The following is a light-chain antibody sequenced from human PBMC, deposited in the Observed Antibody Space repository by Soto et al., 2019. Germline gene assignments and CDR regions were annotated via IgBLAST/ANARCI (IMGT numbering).Light chain of an antibody. CDR2: GAS. V-gene: IGKV3-20*01. CDR1: QSVTSNS. Sequence: IVLTQSPATLSLSPGERGTLSCRASQSVTSNSLAWYQQRPGQAPRLLIHGASTRATNIPDRFSGSGSGTDFTLSISRLEPEDSAVYYCQQYGSSPWTFGQGTKVDIK. J-gene: IGKJ1*01. CDR3: QQYGSSPWT.